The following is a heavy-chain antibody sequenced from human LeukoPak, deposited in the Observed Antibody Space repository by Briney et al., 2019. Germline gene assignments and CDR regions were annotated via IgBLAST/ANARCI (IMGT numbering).Heavy chain of an antibody. J-gene: IGHJ4*02. V-gene: IGHV3-23*05. CDR2: ISNAGDIT. CDR1: GFTFTSYA. CDR3: AKIVGATAIDY. Sequence: GGSLRLSCTASGFTFTSYAMAWVRQAPGKGLEWVSSISNAGDITRYADSVKGRFTISRDNSKNTLYLQMNSLRAEDTAVYYCAKIVGATAIDYWGQGTLVTVSS. D-gene: IGHD1-26*01.